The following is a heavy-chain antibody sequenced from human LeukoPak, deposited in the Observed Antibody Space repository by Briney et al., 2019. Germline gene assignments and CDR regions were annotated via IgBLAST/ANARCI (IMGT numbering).Heavy chain of an antibody. CDR1: GFTFSSYE. CDR3: ARVGVVVAATGNLWFDP. V-gene: IGHV3-48*03. Sequence: GGSLRLSCAASGFTFSSYEMNWVRQAPGKGMEWVSYISSSGTTIYYADSVKGRFTISRDNAKNSLYLQMNSLRAEDTAVYYCARVGVVVAATGNLWFDPWGQGTLVTVSS. J-gene: IGHJ5*02. CDR2: ISSSGTTI. D-gene: IGHD2-15*01.